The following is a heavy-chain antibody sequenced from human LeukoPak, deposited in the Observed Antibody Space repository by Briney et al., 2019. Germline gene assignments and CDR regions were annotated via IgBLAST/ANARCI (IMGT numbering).Heavy chain of an antibody. CDR1: GSTFSSHW. J-gene: IGHJ4*02. V-gene: IGHV3-7*03. CDR3: ARNEKWGRDY. Sequence: GGSLRLSCAASGSTFSSHWMSWVRQAPGKGLEWVANIVQDGSQKYYVDSVKGRFTISRDNGKNSLYLQMNSLRAEDTAVYYCARNEKWGRDYWGQGTLVTVSS. D-gene: IGHD1-26*01. CDR2: IVQDGSQK.